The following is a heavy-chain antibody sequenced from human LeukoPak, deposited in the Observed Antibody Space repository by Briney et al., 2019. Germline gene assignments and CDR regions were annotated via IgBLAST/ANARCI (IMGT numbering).Heavy chain of an antibody. Sequence: ASVKVSCKASGYTFTGYYMHWVRQAPGQGLEWMGWINPNSGGTNYAQKFQGRVTMTRDTSISTAYMELSRLRSDDTAVYYCARDGWELLDYYYMDVWGKGTTVTVSS. D-gene: IGHD1-26*01. V-gene: IGHV1-2*02. CDR2: INPNSGGT. CDR1: GYTFTGYY. CDR3: ARDGWELLDYYYMDV. J-gene: IGHJ6*03.